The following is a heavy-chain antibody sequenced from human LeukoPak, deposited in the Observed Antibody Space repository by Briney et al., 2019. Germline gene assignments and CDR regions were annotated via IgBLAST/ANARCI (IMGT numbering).Heavy chain of an antibody. D-gene: IGHD3-22*01. V-gene: IGHV4-34*01. J-gene: IGHJ4*02. CDR3: ARSGYSLYYFDY. CDR2: INHSGST. Sequence: SETLSLTCTVSGGSISGYYWSWIRQPPGKGLEWIGEINHSGSTNYNPSLKSRVTISVDTSKNQFSLKLSSVTAADTAVYYCARSGYSLYYFDYWGQGTLVTVSS. CDR1: GGSISGYY.